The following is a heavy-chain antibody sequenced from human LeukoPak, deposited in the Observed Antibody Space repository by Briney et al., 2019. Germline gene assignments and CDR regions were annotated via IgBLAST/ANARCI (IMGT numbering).Heavy chain of an antibody. CDR1: GGSFSGYY. CDR2: INHSGST. D-gene: IGHD2-8*01. V-gene: IGHV4-34*01. J-gene: IGHJ4*02. CDR3: ARDFPLTY. Sequence: PSETLSLTCAVYGGSFSGYYWSWIRQPPGKGLEWIGEINHSGSTNYNPSLKSRVTISVDTSKNQFSLKLSSVTAADTAVYYCARDFPLTYWGQGTLVTVSS.